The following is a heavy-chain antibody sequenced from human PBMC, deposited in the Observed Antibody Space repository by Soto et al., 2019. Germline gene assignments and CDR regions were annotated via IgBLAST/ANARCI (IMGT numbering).Heavy chain of an antibody. D-gene: IGHD2-21*02. CDR1: GLSFSLYS. Sequence: EVQLLESGGGLVQPGGSLRLSCATSGLSFSLYSMGWVRQAPGKGLEWVSAISGSGRNIHYADSVKGRFTISRDNSKNTLSLQMNTPRAEDTAFYYCAKDDRTASRIDYWGQGTLVTVSS. CDR2: ISGSGRNI. J-gene: IGHJ4*02. V-gene: IGHV3-23*01. CDR3: AKDDRTASRIDY.